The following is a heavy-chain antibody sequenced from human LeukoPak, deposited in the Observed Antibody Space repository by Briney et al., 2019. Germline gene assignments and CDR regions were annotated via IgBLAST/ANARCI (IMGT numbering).Heavy chain of an antibody. CDR2: ISSSSSTI. CDR3: ARDGIDGADQWTLEGAFDY. J-gene: IGHJ4*02. D-gene: IGHD1-1*01. Sequence: QAGGSLRLSCAASGFTFSSYSMNWVRQAPGKGLEWVSYISSSSSTIYYADSVKGRFTISRDNAKNSLYLQMNSLRAEDTAVYYCARDGIDGADQWTLEGAFDYWGQGTLVTVSS. CDR1: GFTFSSYS. V-gene: IGHV3-48*01.